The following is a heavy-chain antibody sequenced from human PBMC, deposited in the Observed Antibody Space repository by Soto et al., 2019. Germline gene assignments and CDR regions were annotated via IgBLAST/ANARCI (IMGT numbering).Heavy chain of an antibody. CDR1: GFTFDDYT. CDR2: ISWDSGST. Sequence: GGSLRLSCAASGFTFDDYTMHWVRQAPGKGLEWVSLISWDSGSTYYADSVKGRFTISRDNSKNSLYLQMNSLRTEDTALYYCAKEMATKSQRFYYYYGMDVWGQGTTVTVSS. V-gene: IGHV3-43*01. J-gene: IGHJ6*02. CDR3: AKEMATKSQRFYYYYGMDV. D-gene: IGHD5-12*01.